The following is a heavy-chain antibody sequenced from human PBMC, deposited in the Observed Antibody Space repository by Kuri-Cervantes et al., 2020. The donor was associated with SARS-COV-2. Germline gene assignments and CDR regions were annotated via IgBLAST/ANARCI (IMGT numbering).Heavy chain of an antibody. Sequence: GGSLRLSCSASGFTFSSSGFHWVRQAPGKGLEYVSAISIDGSEIFYADSVRGRFTISRDNSKNTLYLQMSSLRAEDTAVYYCVKAENVRYYRHWGQGALVTVSS. CDR2: ISIDGSEI. CDR1: GFTFSSSG. V-gene: IGHV3-64D*06. J-gene: IGHJ4*02. CDR3: VKAENVRYYRH. D-gene: IGHD2-15*01.